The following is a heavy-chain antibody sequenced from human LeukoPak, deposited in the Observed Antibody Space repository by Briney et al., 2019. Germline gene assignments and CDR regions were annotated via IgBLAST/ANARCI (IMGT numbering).Heavy chain of an antibody. J-gene: IGHJ6*03. D-gene: IGHD4-17*01. V-gene: IGHV3-49*03. CDR3: ARRGDYDHADRKMHYYHYMDV. CDR2: IRSKAYGGST. Sequence: GGSLRLSCTASGFTFGDYAMSWFRQAPGKGLEWAGFIRSKAYGGSTEYAASVKGRFTISRDDSKSIAYLQMNSLKTEDTAVYYCARRGDYDHADRKMHYYHYMDVWGKGTTVTVSS. CDR1: GFTFGDYA.